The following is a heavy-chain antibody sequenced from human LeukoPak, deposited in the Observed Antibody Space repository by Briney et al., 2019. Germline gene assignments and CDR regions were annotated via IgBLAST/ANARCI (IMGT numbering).Heavy chain of an antibody. CDR3: ARVNSYGLAFDI. J-gene: IGHJ3*02. Sequence: GGSLRLSCAASGFTVSSKYMSWVRQAPGKGLEWVSVIYSGGYTYYADSVKGRFTISRDNSKNTLYLQMNNLRAEDTAVYYCARVNSYGLAFDIWGQGTVVTVSS. CDR1: GFTVSSKY. V-gene: IGHV3-53*01. D-gene: IGHD5-18*01. CDR2: IYSGGYT.